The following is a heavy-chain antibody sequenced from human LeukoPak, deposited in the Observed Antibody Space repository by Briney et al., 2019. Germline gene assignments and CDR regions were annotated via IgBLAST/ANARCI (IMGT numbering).Heavy chain of an antibody. CDR1: GGSISSSSYY. J-gene: IGHJ4*02. V-gene: IGHV4-39*07. Sequence: PSETLSLTYTVSGGSISSSSYYWGWIRQPPGKGLEWIGSIYYSGSTYYNPSLKSRVTISVDTSKNQFSLKLSSVTAADTAVYYCARDLYGGFDYWGQGTLVTVSS. CDR2: IYYSGST. CDR3: ARDLYGGFDY. D-gene: IGHD4/OR15-4a*01.